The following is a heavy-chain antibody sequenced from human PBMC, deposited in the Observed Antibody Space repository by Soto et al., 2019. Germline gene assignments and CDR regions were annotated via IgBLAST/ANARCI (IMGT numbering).Heavy chain of an antibody. CDR1: GFTFDDYA. CDR2: ISWNSGSI. J-gene: IGHJ4*02. CDR3: AKVSVAVAGPRGYYFDY. V-gene: IGHV3-9*01. Sequence: EVQLVESGGGLVQPGRSLRLFCAASGFTFDDYAMHWVRQAPGKGLEWVSGISWNSGSIGYADSVKGRFTISRDNAKNSLYLQMNSLRAEDTALYYCAKVSVAVAGPRGYYFDYWGQGTLVTVSS. D-gene: IGHD6-19*01.